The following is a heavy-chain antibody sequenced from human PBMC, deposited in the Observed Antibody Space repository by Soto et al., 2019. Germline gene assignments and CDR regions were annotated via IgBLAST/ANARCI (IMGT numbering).Heavy chain of an antibody. Sequence: EVQLVESGGGLVQPGGSLRVSCAASGFTFSSYWMHWVRQAPGKGLVWVSRINSDGSSTSYADSVKGRFTIPRDNAKKTLYLQMNSLRAEDTAIYYCARRGAVAGLHYWGQGTLVTVSS. CDR2: INSDGSST. CDR1: GFTFSSYW. D-gene: IGHD6-19*01. J-gene: IGHJ4*02. CDR3: ARRGAVAGLHY. V-gene: IGHV3-74*01.